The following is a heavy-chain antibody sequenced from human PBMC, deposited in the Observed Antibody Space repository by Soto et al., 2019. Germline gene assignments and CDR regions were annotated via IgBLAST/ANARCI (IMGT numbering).Heavy chain of an antibody. D-gene: IGHD3-9*01. CDR2: IYYSGST. CDR1: GGSISSGGYY. J-gene: IGHJ4*02. Sequence: QVQLQESGPGLVKPSQTLSLTCTVSGGSISSGGYYWSWIRQHPGKRLEWIGYIYYSGSTYYNPSLKSRVTISVDTSKNQFSLKLSSVTAADTAVYYCARDKYDILTGYLGFDYWGQGTLVTVSS. V-gene: IGHV4-31*03. CDR3: ARDKYDILTGYLGFDY.